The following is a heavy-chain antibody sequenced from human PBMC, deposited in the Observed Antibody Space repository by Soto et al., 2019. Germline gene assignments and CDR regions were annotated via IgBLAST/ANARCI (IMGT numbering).Heavy chain of an antibody. V-gene: IGHV3-33*01. CDR2: IWFDGTKK. Sequence: QVQLVESGGGVIQPGRSLRLSCAASGFTFSTYGMHWVRQAPGKGLEWVAVIWFDGTKKYYADSVNGRFTISRDNSKNTLYLQMNGLAAEDTAVDYCASQIVWSGSTAHGMDVWGQGTAVTVSS. J-gene: IGHJ6*02. CDR3: ASQIVWSGSTAHGMDV. D-gene: IGHD3-3*01. CDR1: GFTFSTYG.